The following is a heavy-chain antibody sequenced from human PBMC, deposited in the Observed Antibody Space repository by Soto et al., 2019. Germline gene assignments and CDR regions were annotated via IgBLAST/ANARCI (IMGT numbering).Heavy chain of an antibody. CDR3: AKGPGMYSDFDC. D-gene: IGHD2-8*01. V-gene: IGHV3-23*01. CDR2: ISGSDGST. J-gene: IGHJ4*02. Sequence: EVQMLESGGGLVQPGGSLRLSCAASGFTFSSYAMSWVRQAPGKGLEWVSAISGSDGSTFYADSVKGRFTISRDESKNTLFLQMNSLRAEDTAVYRCAKGPGMYSDFDCWGQGTLVTVSS. CDR1: GFTFSSYA.